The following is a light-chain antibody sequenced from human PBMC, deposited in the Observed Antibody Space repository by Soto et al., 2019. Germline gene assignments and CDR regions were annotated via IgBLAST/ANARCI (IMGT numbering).Light chain of an antibody. V-gene: IGLV2-14*01. CDR2: EVS. Sequence: SALTQPASVSGSPGQSITISCTGTSNDVGAYNFVSWYQQHPGKAPKLLIYEVSNRPSEISDRFSGSKSGNTASLTISGLQTEDEADYYCSSYTSSITPCVFGTGTKVTVL. CDR1: SNDVGAYNF. J-gene: IGLJ1*01. CDR3: SSYTSSITPCV.